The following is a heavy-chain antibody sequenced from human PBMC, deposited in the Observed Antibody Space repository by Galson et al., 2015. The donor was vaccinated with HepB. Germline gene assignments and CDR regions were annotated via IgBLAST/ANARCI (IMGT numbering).Heavy chain of an antibody. CDR2: INAGNGNT. CDR1: GYTFTSYA. Sequence: SVKVSCKASGYTFTSYAMHWVRQAPGQRLEWMGWINAGNGNTKYSQKFQGRVTITRDTSASTAYMELSSLRSEDTAVYYCARGDILTGYYWGEFDYWGQGTLVTVSS. D-gene: IGHD3-9*01. CDR3: ARGDILTGYYWGEFDY. V-gene: IGHV1-3*01. J-gene: IGHJ4*02.